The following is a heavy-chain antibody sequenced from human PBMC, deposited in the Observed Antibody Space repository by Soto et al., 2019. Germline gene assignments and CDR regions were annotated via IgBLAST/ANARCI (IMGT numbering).Heavy chain of an antibody. CDR2: INSDGSST. J-gene: IGHJ6*02. CDR3: AREEAIQAVAGWGNRDYYYYGMDA. D-gene: IGHD6-19*01. Sequence: SLRLSCAASGFTFSSYWMHWVRQAPGKGLVWVSRINSDGSSTSYADSVKGRFTISRDNAKNTLYLQMNSLRAEDTAVYYCAREEAIQAVAGWGNRDYYYYGMDAWGQGTTVTVYS. CDR1: GFTFSSYW. V-gene: IGHV3-74*01.